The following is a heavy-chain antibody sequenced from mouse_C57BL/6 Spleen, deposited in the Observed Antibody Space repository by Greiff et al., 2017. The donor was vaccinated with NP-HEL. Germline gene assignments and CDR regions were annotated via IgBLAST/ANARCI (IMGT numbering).Heavy chain of an antibody. CDR1: GYTFTDYY. CDR2: INPYNGGT. V-gene: IGHV1-19*01. D-gene: IGHD1-1*01. J-gene: IGHJ4*01. Sequence: VQLQQSGPVLVKPGASVKMSCKASGYTFTDYYMNWVKQSHGKSLEWIGVINPYNGGTSYNQKFKGKATLTVDKSSSTAYMELNSLTSEDSAVYYCARGHYGSSYDAMDYWGQGTSVTVSS. CDR3: ARGHYGSSYDAMDY.